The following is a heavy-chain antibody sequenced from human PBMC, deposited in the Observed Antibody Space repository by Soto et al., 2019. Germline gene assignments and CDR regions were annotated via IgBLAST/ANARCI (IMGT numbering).Heavy chain of an antibody. CDR1: GYTFNTYV. V-gene: IGHV1-24*01. Sequence: GASVKVSCKASGYTFNTYVMHWVRQAPGKGLEWMGGFDPEDGETIYAQKFQGRVTMTEDTSTDTAYMELSSLRSEDTAVYYCATGSMAYFDYWGQGTLVTVSS. J-gene: IGHJ4*02. CDR3: ATGSMAYFDY. CDR2: FDPEDGET. D-gene: IGHD3-10*01.